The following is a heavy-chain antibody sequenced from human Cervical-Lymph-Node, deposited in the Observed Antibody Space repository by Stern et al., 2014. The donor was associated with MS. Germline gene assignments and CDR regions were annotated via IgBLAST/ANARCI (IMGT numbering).Heavy chain of an antibody. CDR1: GDSISSYTHY. J-gene: IGHJ4*02. CDR3: AKHACTGAACPFDL. V-gene: IGHV4-39*01. Sequence: VHLVESGPGLVKPSETLSLTCAVSGDSISSYTHYWAWIRQPPGKGLEWIGSVYYSGAPYYHPSLKSPVTISVDTSKNHFSLGLNSVTAADTAVYYCAKHACTGAACPFDLWGQGTLVTVSS. D-gene: IGHD2-8*02. CDR2: VYYSGAP.